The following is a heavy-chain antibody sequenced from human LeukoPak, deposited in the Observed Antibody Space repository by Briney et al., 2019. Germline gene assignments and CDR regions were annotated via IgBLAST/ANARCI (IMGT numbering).Heavy chain of an antibody. D-gene: IGHD3-9*01. V-gene: IGHV3-30-3*01. CDR2: ISYDGSNK. Sequence: GGSLRLSCAASGFTFSSYAMHWVRQAPSRGLEWVAVISYDGSNKYYADSVKGRFTISRDNSKNTLYLQMNSLRAEDTAVYYCASLSYYDILTGYYWIDYYYGMDVWGQGTTVT. CDR1: GFTFSSYA. CDR3: ASLSYYDILTGYYWIDYYYGMDV. J-gene: IGHJ6*02.